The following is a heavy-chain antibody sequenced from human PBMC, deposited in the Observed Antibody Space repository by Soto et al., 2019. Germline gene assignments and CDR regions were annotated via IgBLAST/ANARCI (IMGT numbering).Heavy chain of an antibody. CDR3: AKDLRGSSGVGVGYAMDG. V-gene: IGHV3-43*01. CDR2: ISWDGGTT. J-gene: IGHJ6*01. CDR1: GFNFADYD. Sequence: EVELVESGGLVVQPGGSLRLSCAASGFNFADYDMHWVRQPPGRGLEWVSQISWDGGTTFSAVSVKGRFTVSRDNNKNSLSLQMNDVRNEDTALYDCAKDLRGSSGVGVGYAMDGWDPGTTLNVSS. D-gene: IGHD3-10*01.